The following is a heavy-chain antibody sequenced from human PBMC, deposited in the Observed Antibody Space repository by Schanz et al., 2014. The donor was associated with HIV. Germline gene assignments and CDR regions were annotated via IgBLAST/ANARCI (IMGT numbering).Heavy chain of an antibody. D-gene: IGHD1-26*01. Sequence: QVQLVQSGAEVKKPGSSVMVSCTTSGGTFTNYAISWVRQAPGQGLQWMGGIIPFFGTANYAQTLQGRLTITAEESTGTAYMDLTSLRYEDTALYYCAASMYNGSYGTHYYFDLWGRGTLVTVSS. J-gene: IGHJ2*01. CDR2: IIPFFGTA. CDR3: AASMYNGSYGTHYYFDL. V-gene: IGHV1-69*12. CDR1: GGTFTNYA.